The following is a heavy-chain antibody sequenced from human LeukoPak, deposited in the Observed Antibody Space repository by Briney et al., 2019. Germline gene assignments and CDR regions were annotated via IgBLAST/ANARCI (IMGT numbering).Heavy chain of an antibody. V-gene: IGHV3-21*01. Sequence: GGSLRLSCAASGFTFSSYSMNWVRQAPGKGLEWVSSISSSSSYIYYADSVKGRFTISRDNAKNSLYLQMNSLRAEDTAVYYCARGPIAAAGVDYWGQGTLVTVSS. D-gene: IGHD6-13*01. CDR1: GFTFSSYS. J-gene: IGHJ4*02. CDR2: ISSSSSYI. CDR3: ARGPIAAAGVDY.